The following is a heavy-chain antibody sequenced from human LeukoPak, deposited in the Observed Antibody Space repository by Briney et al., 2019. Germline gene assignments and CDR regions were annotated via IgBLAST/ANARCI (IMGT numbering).Heavy chain of an antibody. V-gene: IGHV1-46*01. J-gene: IGHJ4*02. CDR1: GYTFTSYY. CDR3: ARRGTAMAYDY. D-gene: IGHD5-18*01. CDR2: INPSGGST. Sequence: ASVKVSCKASGYTFTSYYMHWVRQAPGQGLEWLGMINPSGGSTTYAQKFQGRVTITADESTSTAYMELSSLRSEDTAVYYCARRGTAMAYDYWGQGTLVTVSS.